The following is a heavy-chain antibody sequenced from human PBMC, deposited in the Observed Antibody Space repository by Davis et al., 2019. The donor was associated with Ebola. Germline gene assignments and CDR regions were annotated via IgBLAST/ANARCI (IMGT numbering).Heavy chain of an antibody. V-gene: IGHV3-30*02. CDR1: GFTFSSYG. J-gene: IGHJ4*02. Sequence: GESLKISCAASGFTFSSYGMHWVRQAPGKGLEWVAFIRYDANNKYHADSVKGRFTISRDNSKNTLYLQMNSLRPEDTALYYCAKPYLYGVDYWGQGTLVTASS. CDR2: IRYDANNK. CDR3: AKPYLYGVDY. D-gene: IGHD3-16*01.